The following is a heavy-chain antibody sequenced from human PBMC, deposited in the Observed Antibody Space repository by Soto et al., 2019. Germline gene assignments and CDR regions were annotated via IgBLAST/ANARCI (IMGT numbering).Heavy chain of an antibody. D-gene: IGHD6-13*01. J-gene: IGHJ5*02. Sequence: ASVKVSCKASGYTFTSYGIHWVRQAPGQRLEWMGWINAANGDTKYSPKFQGRVTITRDTSASTAYMELSSLRSEDTAVYYCVRRHVSATGIDWFDPWGQGALVTVSS. CDR2: INAANGDT. V-gene: IGHV1-3*01. CDR3: VRRHVSATGIDWFDP. CDR1: GYTFTSYG.